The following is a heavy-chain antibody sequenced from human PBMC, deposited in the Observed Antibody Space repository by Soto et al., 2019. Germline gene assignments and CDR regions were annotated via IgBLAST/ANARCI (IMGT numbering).Heavy chain of an antibody. J-gene: IGHJ4*02. V-gene: IGHV3-33*01. D-gene: IGHD6-6*01. Sequence: GGSLRLSCAASGFTFSSYGMHWVRRAPGKGLEWVAVIWYDGSNKYYADSVQGRFTISRDNSKNTLYLQMNSLRAEDTAVYYCARDKTPIEARSFDYWGQGTLVTVSS. CDR3: ARDKTPIEARSFDY. CDR2: IWYDGSNK. CDR1: GFTFSSYG.